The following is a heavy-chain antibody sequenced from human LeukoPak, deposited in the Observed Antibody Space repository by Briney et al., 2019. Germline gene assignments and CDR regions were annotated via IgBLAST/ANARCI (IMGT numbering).Heavy chain of an antibody. CDR1: GGSISNNY. J-gene: IGHJ3*02. D-gene: IGHD6-13*01. CDR3: ARDLYSSRTNDAFVI. V-gene: IGHV4-39*07. Sequence: PSETLSLTCTVSGGSISNNYWGWIRQPPGKGLEWIGNIYYSGTTYYNPSLKSRVTMSVDTSKNQFSLKLSSVTAADTAVYYCARDLYSSRTNDAFVIWSQGTMVTVSS. CDR2: IYYSGTT.